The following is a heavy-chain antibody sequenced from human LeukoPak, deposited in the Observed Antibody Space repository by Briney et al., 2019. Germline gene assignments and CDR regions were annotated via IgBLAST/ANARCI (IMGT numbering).Heavy chain of an antibody. CDR2: ISGSGGST. J-gene: IGHJ4*02. CDR3: AKDLDIVVVVAATPFDY. Sequence: GGSLRLSCAASGFTFSSYAMSWVRQAPGKGLEWVSAISGSGGSTYYADSVKGRFTIYRDNSKNTLYLQMNSLRAEDTAVYYCAKDLDIVVVVAATPFDYWGQGTLVTVSS. CDR1: GFTFSSYA. V-gene: IGHV3-23*01. D-gene: IGHD2-15*01.